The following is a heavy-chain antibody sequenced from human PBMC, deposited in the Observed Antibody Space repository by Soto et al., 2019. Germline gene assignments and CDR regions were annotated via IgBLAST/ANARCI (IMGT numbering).Heavy chain of an antibody. J-gene: IGHJ4*02. CDR3: ARASGGWIGSFDY. CDR2: IYASGGT. Sequence: SETLSLTCTVSAGSISSFCWSWVRQPPGKGLETIGYIYASGGTKYNPSLKNRLTMSINTTTNHFSLNLTSVTATDAAVFYCARASGGWIGSFDYLGQGALVTVSS. V-gene: IGHV4-4*08. D-gene: IGHD6-19*01. CDR1: AGSISSFC.